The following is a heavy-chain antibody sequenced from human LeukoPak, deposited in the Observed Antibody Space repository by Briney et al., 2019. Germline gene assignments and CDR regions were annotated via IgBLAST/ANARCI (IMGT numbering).Heavy chain of an antibody. CDR2: IYHSGST. Sequence: SETLSLTCTVSGGSISSSSYYWGWIRQPPGKGLEWIGTIYHSGSTYYNPSLKSRVTISVDTSKNQFSLKLSSVTAADTAVYYYVHYYGSGSYLGGFRFWGQGTLVTVSS. CDR3: VHYYGSGSYLGGFRF. V-gene: IGHV4-39*07. CDR1: GGSISSSSYY. J-gene: IGHJ4*02. D-gene: IGHD3-10*01.